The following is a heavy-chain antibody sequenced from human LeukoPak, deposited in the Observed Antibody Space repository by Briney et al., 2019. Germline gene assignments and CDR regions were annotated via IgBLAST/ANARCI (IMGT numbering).Heavy chain of an antibody. J-gene: IGHJ5*02. V-gene: IGHV1-18*01. Sequence: ASVKVSCTASGYTFNTYAISWVRQAPGQGLEWMGWISGYNGNTDYAEKLQGRVTMTTDTSTSTAYMDLRSLRPDDTAVYYCARTPYDFWSGYTQWFDTWGQGTLVTVSS. CDR2: ISGYNGNT. CDR1: GYTFNTYA. D-gene: IGHD3-3*01. CDR3: ARTPYDFWSGYTQWFDT.